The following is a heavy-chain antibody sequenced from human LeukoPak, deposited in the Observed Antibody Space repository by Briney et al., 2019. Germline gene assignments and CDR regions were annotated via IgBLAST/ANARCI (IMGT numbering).Heavy chain of an antibody. Sequence: SETLSLTCTVSGGSISSSSYYWGWIRQPPGKGPEWIGSIYYSGSTYYNPSLKSRVTISVDTSKNQFSLKLSSVTAADTAVYYCARQEYSSSPLIDYWGQGTLVTVSS. CDR3: ARQEYSSSPLIDY. J-gene: IGHJ4*02. V-gene: IGHV4-39*01. D-gene: IGHD6-6*01. CDR1: GGSISSSSYY. CDR2: IYYSGST.